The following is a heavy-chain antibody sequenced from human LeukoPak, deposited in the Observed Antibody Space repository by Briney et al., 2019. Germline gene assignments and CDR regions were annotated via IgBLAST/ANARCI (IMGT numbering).Heavy chain of an antibody. J-gene: IGHJ5*02. CDR1: GGSISSYY. V-gene: IGHV4-59*01. CDR3: ARAGFASGKNWFDP. D-gene: IGHD3-3*01. CDR2: IYYSGST. Sequence: SETLSLTCTVSGGSISSYYWSWIRQPPGKGLEWIGYIYYSGSTNYNPSLKSRATLSVDTSKNQFSLKLSSVTTADTAVYYCARAGFASGKNWFDPWGQGTLVTVSS.